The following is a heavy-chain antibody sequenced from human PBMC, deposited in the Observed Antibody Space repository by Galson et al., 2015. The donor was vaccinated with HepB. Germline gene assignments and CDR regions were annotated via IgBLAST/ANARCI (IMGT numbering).Heavy chain of an antibody. CDR2: IYYSGST. J-gene: IGHJ3*02. Sequence: TLSLTCTVSGGSISSGGYYWSWIRQHPGKGLEWIGYIYYSGSTYYNPSLKSRVTISVDTSKNQFSLKLSSVTAADTAVYYCASQSKGYCSSTSCPVPYDAFDIWGQGTMVTVSS. V-gene: IGHV4-31*03. CDR3: ASQSKGYCSSTSCPVPYDAFDI. D-gene: IGHD2-2*01. CDR1: GGSISSGGYY.